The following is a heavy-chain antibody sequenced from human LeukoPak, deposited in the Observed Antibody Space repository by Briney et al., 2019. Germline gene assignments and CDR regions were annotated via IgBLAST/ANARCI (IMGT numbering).Heavy chain of an antibody. D-gene: IGHD3-3*01. CDR3: AREGYVLRFLERYNWFDP. Sequence: TSETLSLTCTVSGGSISSYYWSWIRQPPGKGLEWIGYIYYSGSTNYNPSLKSRVTISVDTSKNQFSLKLSSVTAADTAVYYCAREGYVLRFLERYNWFDPWGQGTLVTVSS. J-gene: IGHJ5*02. CDR1: GGSISSYY. V-gene: IGHV4-59*01. CDR2: IYYSGST.